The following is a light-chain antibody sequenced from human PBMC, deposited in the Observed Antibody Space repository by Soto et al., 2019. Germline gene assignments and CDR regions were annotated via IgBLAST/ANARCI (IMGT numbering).Light chain of an antibody. CDR2: DAS. V-gene: IGKV3-11*01. CDR1: QSVSSY. Sequence: DIVVAPAPAPRSLWPGERATLSCMASQSVSSYLAWYQQIPGQAPTLLISDASNRATGIPARFSGSGSGTDFTLTISSLEPEDFAVYYCPPLSNWPRTFGQASKVDI. J-gene: IGKJ1*01. CDR3: PPLSNWPRT.